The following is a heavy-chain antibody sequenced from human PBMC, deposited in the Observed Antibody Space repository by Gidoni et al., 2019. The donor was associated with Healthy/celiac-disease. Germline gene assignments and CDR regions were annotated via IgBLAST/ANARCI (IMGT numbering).Heavy chain of an antibody. V-gene: IGHV1-69*04. CDR2: IIPILGIA. D-gene: IGHD3-22*01. CDR1: GGPFRSYA. Sequence: QVQLVQSGAEVKKPWSSVKVSCKASGGPFRSYAISWVRQSPGQGLEWMGRIIPILGIANYAQKFQGRVTITADKSTGTAYMELSSLRSEDTAVYYCARDVWYYYDSSGLDAFDIWGQGTMVTVSS. CDR3: ARDVWYYYDSSGLDAFDI. J-gene: IGHJ3*02.